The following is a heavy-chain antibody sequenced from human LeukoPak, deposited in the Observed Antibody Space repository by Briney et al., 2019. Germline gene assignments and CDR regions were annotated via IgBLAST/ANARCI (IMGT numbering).Heavy chain of an antibody. CDR3: ARGIAARLVDY. D-gene: IGHD6-6*01. CDR2: IWYDGSNK. J-gene: IGHJ4*02. V-gene: IGHV3-33*01. Sequence: QPGGSLRLSCAASGFTFSSYGMHWVRQAPGKGLEWVAVIWYDGSNKYYADSVKGRFTISRDNSKNTLYLRMNSLRAEDTAVYYCARGIAARLVDYWGQGTLVTVSS. CDR1: GFTFSSYG.